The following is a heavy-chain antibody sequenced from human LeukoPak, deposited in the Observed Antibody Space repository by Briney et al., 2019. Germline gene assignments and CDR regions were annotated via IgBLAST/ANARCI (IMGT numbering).Heavy chain of an antibody. V-gene: IGHV1-2*02. J-gene: IGHJ4*02. Sequence: VASVKVSCKAPGYTFTGYYMHWVRQAPGQGLEWMGWINPNSGGTNYAQKFQGRVTMTRDTSISTAYMELSRLRSDDTAVYYCARDLWSTYYYDSSGYYRFDYWGQGTLVTVSS. CDR3: ARDLWSTYYYDSSGYYRFDY. CDR2: INPNSGGT. CDR1: GYTFTGYY. D-gene: IGHD3-22*01.